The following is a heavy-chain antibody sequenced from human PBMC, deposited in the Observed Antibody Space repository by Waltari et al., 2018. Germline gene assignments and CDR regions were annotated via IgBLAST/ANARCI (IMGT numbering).Heavy chain of an antibody. Sequence: EVQLVESGGGLVQPGGSLRLSCAASGFTFSSYAMSWVRQAPGKGLELVSSISGSGGSTYYADSVKGRFTISRDNSKNTLYLQMNSLRAEDTAVYYCAKISLPAAIYYYYMDVWGKGTTVTVSS. V-gene: IGHV3-23*04. J-gene: IGHJ6*03. CDR3: AKISLPAAIYYYYMDV. CDR2: ISGSGGST. CDR1: GFTFSSYA. D-gene: IGHD2-2*01.